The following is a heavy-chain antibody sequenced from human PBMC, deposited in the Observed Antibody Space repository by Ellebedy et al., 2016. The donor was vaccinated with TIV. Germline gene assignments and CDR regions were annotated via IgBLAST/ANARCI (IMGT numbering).Heavy chain of an antibody. CDR2: ISSDGSYT. CDR1: GLTFSNYW. Sequence: GESLKISCAASGLTFSNYWMHWLRQAPGKGLEWVSHISSDGSYTPYADSVKGRFTISRDNAKNTLYLQMNSLRVEDTAAYCCTPWGLGGYWGQGTLVTVSS. J-gene: IGHJ4*02. CDR3: TPWGLGGY. V-gene: IGHV3-74*01. D-gene: IGHD2-21*01.